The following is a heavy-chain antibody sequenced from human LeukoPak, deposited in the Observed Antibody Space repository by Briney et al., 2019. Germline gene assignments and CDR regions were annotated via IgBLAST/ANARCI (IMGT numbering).Heavy chain of an antibody. CDR3: ARWQGGFDY. Sequence: GGSLRPSCAASGFTLSTYDMHWVRQAAGEGLEWVSGIGSAGDTYYRDSVKGRFTISRENAKNSLYLQMNSLRAGDTAVYYCARWQGGFDYWGQGTLVTVSS. V-gene: IGHV3-13*01. CDR2: IGSAGDT. D-gene: IGHD1-26*01. J-gene: IGHJ4*02. CDR1: GFTLSTYD.